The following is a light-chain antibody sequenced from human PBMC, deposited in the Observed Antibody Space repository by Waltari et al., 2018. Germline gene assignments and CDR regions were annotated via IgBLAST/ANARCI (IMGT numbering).Light chain of an antibody. V-gene: IGLV3-1*01. CDR3: QAWDSSSHVT. CDR2: EDN. CDR1: ELGEKY. J-gene: IGLJ2*01. Sequence: SYDLTQPTSVSVSPGQTASIPCSGDELGEKYVSWFQQKPGQSPVLVIYEDNKRPSGIPERISGSNYGNTATLTIGGTQAMDEADYCCQAWDSSSHVTFGGGSKLTVL.